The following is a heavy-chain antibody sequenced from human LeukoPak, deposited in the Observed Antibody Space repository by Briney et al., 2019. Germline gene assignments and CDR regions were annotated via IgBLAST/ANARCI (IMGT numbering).Heavy chain of an antibody. V-gene: IGHV1-69*02. Sequence: GASVKVSCKASGYTFTSYYMHWVRQAPGQGLEWMGRIIPILGIANYAQKFQGRVTITADKSTSTAYMELSSLRSEDTAVYYCARVTGTTSWFDPWGQGTLVTVSS. CDR1: GYTFTSYY. J-gene: IGHJ5*02. CDR3: ARVTGTTSWFDP. CDR2: IIPILGIA. D-gene: IGHD1-1*01.